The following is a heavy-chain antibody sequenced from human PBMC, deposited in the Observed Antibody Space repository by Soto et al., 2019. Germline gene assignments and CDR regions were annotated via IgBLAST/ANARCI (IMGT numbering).Heavy chain of an antibody. V-gene: IGHV3-74*01. Sequence: GGSLRLSCAASGFTFSYYWMHWVRQAPGQGLVWVSRIHRDGSSTTYADSVKGRFTISRDNAKNTLYLQMNSLRAEDTAVYYCARGDRGAFDLWGQGTMVTVSS. CDR2: IHRDGSST. CDR3: ARGDRGAFDL. J-gene: IGHJ3*01. D-gene: IGHD2-21*02. CDR1: GFTFSYYW.